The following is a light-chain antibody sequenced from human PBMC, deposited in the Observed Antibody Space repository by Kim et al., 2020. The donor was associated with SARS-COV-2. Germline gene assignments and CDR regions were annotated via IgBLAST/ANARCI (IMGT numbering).Light chain of an antibody. CDR3: QSYDSSTNWV. Sequence: NFMLTQPHSVSESPGKTVTISCTRSSGSIASNYVQWYQQRPGSAPTTVIYEDNQRPSGVPDRFSGSTDSSSNSASLTISGLKTEDEADYYCQSYDSSTNWVFGGGTQLTVL. J-gene: IGLJ3*02. CDR2: EDN. V-gene: IGLV6-57*04. CDR1: SGSIASNY.